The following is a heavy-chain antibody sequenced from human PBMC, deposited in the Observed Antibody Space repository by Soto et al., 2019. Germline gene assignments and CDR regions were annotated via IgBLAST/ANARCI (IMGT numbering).Heavy chain of an antibody. J-gene: IGHJ6*02. Sequence: GGSLRLSCAASGFTFSSYAMSWVRQAPGKGLEWVSAISGSGGSTYYADSVKGRFTISRDNSKNTLYLQMNSLRAEDTAVYYCAKDLGSSSWYGEYYYYYGLDVWGQGTTVTVSS. CDR1: GFTFSSYA. D-gene: IGHD6-13*01. CDR2: ISGSGGST. V-gene: IGHV3-23*01. CDR3: AKDLGSSSWYGEYYYYYGLDV.